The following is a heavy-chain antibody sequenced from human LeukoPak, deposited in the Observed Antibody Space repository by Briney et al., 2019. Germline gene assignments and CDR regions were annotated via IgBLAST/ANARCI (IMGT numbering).Heavy chain of an antibody. V-gene: IGHV3-21*01. J-gene: IGHJ4*02. Sequence: PGGSLRLSCAASGFTFSNYNMNWVRQAPGKGLEWVSSISSSSSYIYYADSVKGRFTISRDNAKNSLYLQMNSLRAEDTAVYYCARDDYGDYGVDYWGQGTLVTVSS. D-gene: IGHD4-17*01. CDR2: ISSSSSYI. CDR3: ARDDYGDYGVDY. CDR1: GFTFSNYN.